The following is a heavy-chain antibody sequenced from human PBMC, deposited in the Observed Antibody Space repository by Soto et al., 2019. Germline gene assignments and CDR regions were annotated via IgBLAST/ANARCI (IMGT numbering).Heavy chain of an antibody. J-gene: IGHJ5*02. CDR3: SRVPGP. Sequence: SETLSLTCTFSGCSISSGGYSWSWIRQPPGKGLEWIGYIYHSGSTYYNPSLKSRVTISVDRSKNQFSLKLSSVTAADTAVYYCSRVPGPWGQGTLVTVSS. CDR1: GCSISSGGYS. CDR2: IYHSGST. V-gene: IGHV4-30-2*01.